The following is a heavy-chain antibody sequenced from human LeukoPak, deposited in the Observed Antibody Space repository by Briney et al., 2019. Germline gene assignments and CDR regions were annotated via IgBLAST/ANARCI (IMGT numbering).Heavy chain of an antibody. Sequence: ASVKASCKASGYTFTSYGISWVRQAPGQGLEWMGWISAYNGNTNYAQKLQGRVTMTTDTSTSTAYMELRSLRSDDTAVYYCARDSIAAAGTAYDAFDIWGQGTMVTVSS. J-gene: IGHJ3*02. V-gene: IGHV1-18*01. CDR1: GYTFTSYG. D-gene: IGHD6-13*01. CDR2: ISAYNGNT. CDR3: ARDSIAAAGTAYDAFDI.